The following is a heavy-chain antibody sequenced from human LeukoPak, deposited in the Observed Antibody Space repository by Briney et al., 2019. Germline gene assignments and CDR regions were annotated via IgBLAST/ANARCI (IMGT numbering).Heavy chain of an antibody. D-gene: IGHD4-17*01. CDR3: ATKTTTVTTGYFQH. Sequence: PGGSLRLSCAASGFTFSSYAMHWVRQAPGKGLEWVAVISYDGSNKYYADSVKGRFTISRDNSKNTLYLQMNGLRAEDTAVYYCATKTTTVTTGYFQHWGQGTLVTVSS. CDR2: ISYDGSNK. V-gene: IGHV3-30-3*01. CDR1: GFTFSSYA. J-gene: IGHJ1*01.